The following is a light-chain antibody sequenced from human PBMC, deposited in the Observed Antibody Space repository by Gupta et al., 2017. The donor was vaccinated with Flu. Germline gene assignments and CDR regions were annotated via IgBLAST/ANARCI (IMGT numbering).Light chain of an antibody. J-gene: IGKJ1*01. V-gene: IGKV1-39*01. Sequence: PSSQSASVGERFTITCRARQRISRYLNWYQQKPGKAPKLHIHGASRVQSGVPSRFSGSGYGTDFTLTISRRQPEDFANYYCQQRDNTPCTFGQGTKVAIK. CDR1: QRISRY. CDR3: QQRDNTPCT. CDR2: GAS.